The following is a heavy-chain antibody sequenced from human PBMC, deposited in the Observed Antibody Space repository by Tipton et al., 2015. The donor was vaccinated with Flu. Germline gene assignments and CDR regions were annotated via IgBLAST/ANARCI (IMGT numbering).Heavy chain of an antibody. CDR2: IFPADSET. CDR3: VRRDSFDWFFFDY. D-gene: IGHD3-9*01. CDR1: GYIFANYR. Sequence: QLVQSGAEVMKPGESLMISCKGSGYIFANYRIAWVRQVPGKGLEWMGIIFPADSETAYSPSFQGQVTISVDKSINTAYLQWTSLKASVTAIYFCVRRDSFDWFFFDYWGQGSLVSVSS. V-gene: IGHV5-51*03. J-gene: IGHJ4*02.